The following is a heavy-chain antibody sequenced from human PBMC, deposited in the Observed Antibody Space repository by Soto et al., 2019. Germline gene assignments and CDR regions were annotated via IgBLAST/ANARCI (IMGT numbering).Heavy chain of an antibody. CDR1: GYTFTSYG. Sequence: QVQLVQSGAEVKKPGASVKVSCKASGYTFTSYGISWVRQAPGQGLEWMGWISAYNGNTNYAQKLQGRVTMTTDTATSTAYMELRSLRADDTAVYYCAREDCISTSCYLADYWGQGTLVTVSS. J-gene: IGHJ4*02. CDR3: AREDCISTSCYLADY. D-gene: IGHD2-2*01. CDR2: ISAYNGNT. V-gene: IGHV1-18*01.